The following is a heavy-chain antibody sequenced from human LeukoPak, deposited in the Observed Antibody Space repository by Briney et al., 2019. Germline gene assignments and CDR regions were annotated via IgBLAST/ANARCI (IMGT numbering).Heavy chain of an antibody. CDR1: GFTFDDYA. CDR3: AKDLYDSSGFDY. V-gene: IGHV3-9*01. D-gene: IGHD3-22*01. Sequence: GRSLRLSCAASGFTFDDYAMHWVRQAPGKGLEWVSGISWNSGSIGYADSVKGRFTISRDNAKNSLYLQMNRLRAEDTALYYCAKDLYDSSGFDYWGQGTLVTVSS. J-gene: IGHJ4*02. CDR2: ISWNSGSI.